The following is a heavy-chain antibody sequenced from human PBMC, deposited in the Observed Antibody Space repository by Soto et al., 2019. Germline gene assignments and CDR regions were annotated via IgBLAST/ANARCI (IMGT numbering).Heavy chain of an antibody. CDR3: ARSLYCSGGSCYSGYYYYYYMDV. Sequence: GASVKVSCKASGYTFTSYGISWVRQAPGQGLEWMGWISAYNGNTNYSQKLQGRVTITTDTSASTAYMELSSLRSEDTAVYYCARSLYCSGGSCYSGYYYYYYMDVWGKGTTVTVSS. CDR1: GYTFTSYG. D-gene: IGHD2-15*01. V-gene: IGHV1-18*01. J-gene: IGHJ6*03. CDR2: ISAYNGNT.